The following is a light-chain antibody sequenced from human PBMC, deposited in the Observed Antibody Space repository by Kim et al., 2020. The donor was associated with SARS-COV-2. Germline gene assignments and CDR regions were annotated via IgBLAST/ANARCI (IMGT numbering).Light chain of an antibody. CDR3: QQYDTYWT. J-gene: IGKJ1*01. CDR1: QSISAW. CDR2: DAS. Sequence: SASVGDRVTIACRASQSISAWLAWYQQNPGKAPNLLIDDASNLQSGVPSRFSGSGSGTEFTLTISSLQPDDFATYYCQQYDTYWTFGQGTKVDIK. V-gene: IGKV1-5*01.